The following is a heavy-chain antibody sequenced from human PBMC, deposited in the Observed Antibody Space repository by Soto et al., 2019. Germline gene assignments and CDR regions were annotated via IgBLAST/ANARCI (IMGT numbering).Heavy chain of an antibody. CDR2: IYYSGST. Sequence: PSETLSLTCTVSGGSISSYYWSWIRQPPGKGLEWIGYIYYSGSTKYNPSLKSRVTISVDTSKNQFSLKLSSVTAADTAVYYCARVKCSSSWLLEDYGMDVWGQGTTVT. D-gene: IGHD6-13*01. J-gene: IGHJ6*02. V-gene: IGHV4-59*01. CDR3: ARVKCSSSWLLEDYGMDV. CDR1: GGSISSYY.